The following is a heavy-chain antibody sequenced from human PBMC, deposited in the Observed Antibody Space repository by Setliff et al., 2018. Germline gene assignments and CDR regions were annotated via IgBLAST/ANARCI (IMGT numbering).Heavy chain of an antibody. Sequence: SVKVSCKASGGTFSSYAISWVRQAPGQGLEWMGRIIPIFGTANYAQKFQGRVTITADKSTSTAYMELRSLRSDDTAVYYCARGYSSSWQSRMGFDPWGQGTLVTVSS. D-gene: IGHD6-13*01. CDR2: IIPIFGTA. CDR1: GGTFSSYA. CDR3: ARGYSSSWQSRMGFDP. J-gene: IGHJ5*02. V-gene: IGHV1-69*06.